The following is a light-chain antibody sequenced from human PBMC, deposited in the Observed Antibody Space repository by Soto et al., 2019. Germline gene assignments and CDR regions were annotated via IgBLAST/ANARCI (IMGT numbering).Light chain of an antibody. CDR1: SSDVGGYNY. CDR3: NSYTSSSTFPVV. V-gene: IGLV2-14*01. J-gene: IGLJ3*02. CDR2: DVS. Sequence: QSALTQPASVSGSPGQSITISCTGTSSDVGGYNYDSWYQQQPGKAPKLMIYDVSNRPSGVSNRFSGSKSGNTASLTISGLQAQDEAYYYCNSYTSSSTFPVVFGRGTKLTVL.